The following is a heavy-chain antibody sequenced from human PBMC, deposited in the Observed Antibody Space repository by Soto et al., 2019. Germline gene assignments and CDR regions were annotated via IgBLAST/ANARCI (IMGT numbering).Heavy chain of an antibody. J-gene: IGHJ5*02. CDR3: ARGGSNQYESSPPPKFDP. V-gene: IGHV3-13*01. CDR1: GFTFSTYD. D-gene: IGHD2-8*01. CDR2: IGTIGDT. Sequence: EVQLVESGGGLVQPGGSLRLSCAASGFTFSTYDMHWVRQATGKGLEWVSAIGTIGDTYYLDSVKGRFTISRENAKNSVYLQMNSLRAGDTAVYYCARGGSNQYESSPPPKFDPWGRGTLVTVSS.